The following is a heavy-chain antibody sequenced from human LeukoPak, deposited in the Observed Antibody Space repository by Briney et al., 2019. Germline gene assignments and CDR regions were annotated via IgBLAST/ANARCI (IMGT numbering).Heavy chain of an antibody. J-gene: IGHJ4*02. CDR3: ASYCSGGSCYDVY. CDR1: GGTFSSYA. CDR2: IIPILGIA. D-gene: IGHD2-15*01. V-gene: IGHV1-69*04. Sequence: GSSVKVSCKASGGTFSSYAISWVRQAPGQGLEWMGRIIPILGIANYAQKFQGRVTITADKSTSTAYMELSSLRSEDTAVYYCASYCSGGSCYDVYWGQGTLVTVSS.